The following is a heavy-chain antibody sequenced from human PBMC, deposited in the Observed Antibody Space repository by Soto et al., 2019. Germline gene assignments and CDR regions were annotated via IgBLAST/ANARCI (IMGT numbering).Heavy chain of an antibody. D-gene: IGHD2-15*01. CDR1: GFTFSSYG. Sequence: GGSLRLSCAASGFTFSSYGMNWVRQAPGKGLECVSSISSSSSYIYYADSVKGRFTISRDNTKNSLYLQMNSLRAEDTAVYYCARDAGNGGRWPPRWGQGTLVTVSS. CDR2: ISSSSSYI. V-gene: IGHV3-21*01. J-gene: IGHJ4*02. CDR3: ARDAGNGGRWPPR.